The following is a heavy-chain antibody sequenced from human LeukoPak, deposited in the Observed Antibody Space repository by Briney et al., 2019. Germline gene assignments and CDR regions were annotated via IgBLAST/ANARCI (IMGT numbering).Heavy chain of an antibody. V-gene: IGHV3-21*01. Sequence: GGSLRLSCAASGFTFTTYSTNWVRQAPGKGLEWVSSISDNSKNIYYADSVKGRFIISRDNAKNSLYLQMNSLRAGDTAVYYCSRSFSGGSLDVWGKGTTVTVSS. CDR3: SRSFSGGSLDV. D-gene: IGHD1-26*01. CDR1: GFTFTTYS. CDR2: ISDNSKNI. J-gene: IGHJ6*04.